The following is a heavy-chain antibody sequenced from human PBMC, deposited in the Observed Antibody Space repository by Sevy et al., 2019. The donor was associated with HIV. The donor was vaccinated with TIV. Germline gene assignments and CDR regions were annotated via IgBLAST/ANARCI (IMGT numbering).Heavy chain of an antibody. CDR1: GFTFSSYT. Sequence: GGSLGLSCAASGFTFSSYTMHWVRQAPGKGLEWAANIIYDGSMKYYADSVKGRFTISRDNSKNTLYLQMNSLSAEDTAVYYCARDQHDYAGNVRTGWFDPWGQGILVTVSS. V-gene: IGHV3-30-3*01. J-gene: IGHJ5*02. D-gene: IGHD4-17*01. CDR3: ARDQHDYAGNVRTGWFDP. CDR2: IIYDGSMK.